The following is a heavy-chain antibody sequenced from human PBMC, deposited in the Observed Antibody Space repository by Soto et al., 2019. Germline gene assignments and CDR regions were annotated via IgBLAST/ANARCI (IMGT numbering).Heavy chain of an antibody. CDR2: IYYVGST. J-gene: IGHJ2*01. CDR3: ARTAVATHWYFDL. CDR1: NGSISSRYY. D-gene: IGHD6-19*01. V-gene: IGHV4-39*01. Sequence: LQLQESGPGRVKPSETLSLTCTVSNGSISSRYYWGWLRQTPGKGLEWIASIYYVGSTYYSPSLESRVTISVDTSNNQFSLRLNSVTAADTAVYYCARTAVATHWYFDLWGRGTLVT.